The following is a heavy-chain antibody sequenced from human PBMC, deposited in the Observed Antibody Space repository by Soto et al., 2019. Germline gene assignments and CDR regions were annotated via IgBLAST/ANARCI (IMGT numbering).Heavy chain of an antibody. Sequence: LSLTCAVSGGAISRGGYSWSCIRQPPGKGLEWIGYIYHSGSTYYNPSLKSRVTISVDRSKNQFSLKLSSVTAADTAVYYCARVPAYWGQGTLVTVSS. CDR3: ARVPAY. CDR1: GGAISRGGYS. CDR2: IYHSGST. J-gene: IGHJ4*01. V-gene: IGHV4-30-2*01.